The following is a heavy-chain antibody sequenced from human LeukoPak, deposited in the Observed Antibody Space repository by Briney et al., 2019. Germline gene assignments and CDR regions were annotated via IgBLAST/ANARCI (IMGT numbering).Heavy chain of an antibody. Sequence: GGSLRLSCAASGFAFSDYWMSWVRQAPGKGLEWVANIKQDGGEKYYGDSVKGRFTISSDKSQNSLYLQMNSLRAEDTAVYFCARDVGRWPASGFEIWGQGTMVTVSS. J-gene: IGHJ3*02. CDR3: ARDVGRWPASGFEI. V-gene: IGHV3-7*01. CDR1: GFAFSDYW. D-gene: IGHD5-24*01. CDR2: IKQDGGEK.